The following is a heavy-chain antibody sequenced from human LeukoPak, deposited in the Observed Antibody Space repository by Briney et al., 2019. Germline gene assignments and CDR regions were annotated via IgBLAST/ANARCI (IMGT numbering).Heavy chain of an antibody. D-gene: IGHD6-13*01. CDR1: GGSISSSNW. V-gene: IGHV4-4*02. Sequence: SETLSLTCAISGGSISSSNWWTWVRQPPGKGLEWVGEIYLRGNTNYNPSLESRATISVDESKTQLSLRLESVTAADTAVYYCARDHSAGIAAAGTTRPGNWFDPWGQGTLVTVSS. CDR2: IYLRGNT. CDR3: ARDHSAGIAAAGTTRPGNWFDP. J-gene: IGHJ5*02.